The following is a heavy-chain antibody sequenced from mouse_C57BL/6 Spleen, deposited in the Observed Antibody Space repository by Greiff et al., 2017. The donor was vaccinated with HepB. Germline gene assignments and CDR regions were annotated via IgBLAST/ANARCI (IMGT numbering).Heavy chain of an antibody. D-gene: IGHD2-12*01. CDR2: ISSGSSTI. CDR3: ARIRYYYAMDY. CDR1: GFTFSDYG. J-gene: IGHJ4*01. Sequence: EVQRVESGGGLVKPGGSLKLSCAASGFTFSDYGMHWVRQAPEKGLEWVAYISSGSSTIYYADTVKGRFTISRDNAKNTLFLQMTSLRSEDTAMYYCARIRYYYAMDYWGQGTSVTVSS. V-gene: IGHV5-17*01.